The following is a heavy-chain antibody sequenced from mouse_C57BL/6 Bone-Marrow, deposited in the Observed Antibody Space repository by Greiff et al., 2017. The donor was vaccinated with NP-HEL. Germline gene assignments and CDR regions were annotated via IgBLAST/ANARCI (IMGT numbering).Heavy chain of an antibody. CDR3: AHRGGNWYFDV. CDR1: GYAFSSSW. J-gene: IGHJ1*03. Sequence: QVQLQQSGPELVKPGASVKISCKASGYAFSSSWMNWVKQRPGKGLEWIGRIYPGDGDTNYNGKFKGKATLTADKSSSTAYMQLSSLTSEDSAVYFCAHRGGNWYFDVWGTGTTVTVSS. CDR2: IYPGDGDT. V-gene: IGHV1-82*01.